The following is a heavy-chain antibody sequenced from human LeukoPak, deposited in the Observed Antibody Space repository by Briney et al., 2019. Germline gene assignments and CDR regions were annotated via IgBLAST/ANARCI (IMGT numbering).Heavy chain of an antibody. D-gene: IGHD5-18*01. J-gene: IGHJ4*02. CDR2: ITGNGGTT. Sequence: PGESLRLSCAASGFTFSSYEMNWVRQAPGKGLEWVSGITGNGGTTYYADSVKGRFTISRDNSKNTVYLQMNSLRAEDTAVYYCANDLGWIQLNLGRGQGTLVTVSS. CDR3: ANDLGWIQLNLG. CDR1: GFTFSSYE. V-gene: IGHV3-23*01.